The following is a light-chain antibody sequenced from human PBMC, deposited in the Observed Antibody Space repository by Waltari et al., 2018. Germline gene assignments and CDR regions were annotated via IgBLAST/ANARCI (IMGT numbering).Light chain of an antibody. Sequence: QSVLTQPPSASGTPGQRVTISCSGSSSNIGSNYIYWYHHLPGTAPQLLLYRNNQRPSGVPDRFSGSKSGTSASLAISGLRSEDEADYYCASWDDILSGVLFGGGTKLSVL. CDR3: ASWDDILSGVL. V-gene: IGLV1-47*01. CDR1: SSNIGSNY. J-gene: IGLJ2*01. CDR2: RNN.